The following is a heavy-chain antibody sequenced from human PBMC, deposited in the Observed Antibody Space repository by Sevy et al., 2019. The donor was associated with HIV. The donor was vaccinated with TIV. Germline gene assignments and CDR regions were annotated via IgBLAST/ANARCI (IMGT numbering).Heavy chain of an antibody. V-gene: IGHV3-74*01. CDR2: INSDGSST. CDR3: ARGKHISDYYGSFDY. D-gene: IGHD3-16*01. Sequence: GGSLRLSCAASGFTFSSYWMHWVRQAPGKGLVWVSRINSDGSSTSYADSVKGRFTISRDNSKNTLYLQMNSLRAEDTAVYYCARGKHISDYYGSFDYWGQGTLVTVSS. CDR1: GFTFSSYW. J-gene: IGHJ4*02.